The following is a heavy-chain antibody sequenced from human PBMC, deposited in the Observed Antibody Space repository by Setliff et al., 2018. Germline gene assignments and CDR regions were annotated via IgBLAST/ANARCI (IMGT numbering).Heavy chain of an antibody. V-gene: IGHV3-11*04. J-gene: IGHJ4*02. CDR1: GFIFRDYY. CDR2: ISSGGTRT. Sequence: PGGSLRLSCVASGFIFRDYYMNWIRQAPGKGLEWVSYISSGGTRTYYADSVKGRFTISRDDAKNSLYLQMNSLRAEDTAVYYCVRDLHWGFDYWGLGTLVTVSS. D-gene: IGHD7-27*01. CDR3: VRDLHWGFDY.